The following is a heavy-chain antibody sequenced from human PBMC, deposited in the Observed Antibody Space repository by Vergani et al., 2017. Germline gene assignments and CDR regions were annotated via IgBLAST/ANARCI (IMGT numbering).Heavy chain of an antibody. D-gene: IGHD2-21*02. J-gene: IGHJ4*02. CDR2: ITPNSGDT. CDR3: TRDWGVTAIRAVYFFDY. Sequence: QVQLVQSGAEVKKPGASVKVSCKASGYTFTDYYMHWVRQAPGQGLEWMGRITPNSGDTYSPQKFQGRVTMTRDTSISTAYMELSRLSFDDTAVYFCTRDWGVTAIRAVYFFDYWGKGTLVTVSS. CDR1: GYTFTDYY. V-gene: IGHV1-2*06.